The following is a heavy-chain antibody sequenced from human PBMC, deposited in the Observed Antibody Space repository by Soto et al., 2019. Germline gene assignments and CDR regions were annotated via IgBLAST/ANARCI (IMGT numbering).Heavy chain of an antibody. Sequence: EVQLVESGGASVQPGGSLRLSCAASGFSLSIYWMHWVRQAPGKGLEWVSRVNGDGSSTTYADSVSGRFIISRDNAKNTVFLQMSSLRADETARYYCARGGSTDFYGLLDLWGQGTQVIVSS. CDR1: GFSLSIYW. J-gene: IGHJ5*02. CDR3: ARGGSTDFYGLLDL. V-gene: IGHV3-74*01. D-gene: IGHD3-16*01. CDR2: VNGDGSST.